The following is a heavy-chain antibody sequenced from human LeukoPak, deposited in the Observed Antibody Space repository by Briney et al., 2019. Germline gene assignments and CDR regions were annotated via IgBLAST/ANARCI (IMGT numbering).Heavy chain of an antibody. V-gene: IGHV4-39*01. CDR1: GGSISSSSYY. CDR3: ASPSASAFDI. J-gene: IGHJ3*02. Sequence: SETLSLTCTVAGGSISSSSYYWGWIRQPPGKGLEWIGSIYYSGSTYYNPSLKSRVTISVDTSKNQFSLKLSSVTAADTAVYYCASPSASAFDIWGQGTMVTVPS. CDR2: IYYSGST.